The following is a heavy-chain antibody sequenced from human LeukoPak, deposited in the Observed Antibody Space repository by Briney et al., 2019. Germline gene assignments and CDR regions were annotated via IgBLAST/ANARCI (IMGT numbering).Heavy chain of an antibody. CDR3: ARDDSSGYPLDI. Sequence: SETLSLTCTVSGGSISSYYWSWIRQPPGKGLEWIGYIYYSGITNYNPSLKSRVTISVDTSKNQFSLKLSSVTAADRAVYYCARDDSSGYPLDIWGQGTMVTVSS. CDR2: IYYSGIT. V-gene: IGHV4-59*01. J-gene: IGHJ3*02. CDR1: GGSISSYY. D-gene: IGHD3-22*01.